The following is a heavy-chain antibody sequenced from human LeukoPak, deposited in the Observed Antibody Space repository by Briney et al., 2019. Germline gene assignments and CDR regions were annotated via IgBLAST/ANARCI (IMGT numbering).Heavy chain of an antibody. J-gene: IGHJ4*02. D-gene: IGHD6-13*01. V-gene: IGHV3-73*01. CDR3: AAHDGVSSSLDY. Sequence: GESLRLSCAASGFTFSGSAMHWVRQASGKGLEWVGRIRSKANSYATAYAASVKGRSTISRDDSKNTAYLQMNSLKTEDTAVYYCAAHDGVSSSLDYWGQGTLVTVSS. CDR2: IRSKANSYAT. CDR1: GFTFSGSA.